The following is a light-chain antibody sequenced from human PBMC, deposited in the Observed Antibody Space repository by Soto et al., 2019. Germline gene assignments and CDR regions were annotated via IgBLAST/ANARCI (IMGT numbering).Light chain of an antibody. CDR2: WAS. CDR1: QSLLHLNGNNY. V-gene: IGKV4-1*01. CDR3: QQYYSTPLT. Sequence: DIVMTQSPLSLPVTPVEPASISCRSSQSLLHLNGNNYLDWYQQKPGQPPKLLTYWASTRESGVPDRISGSGSGTDFTLTISSLQAEDVAAYYCQQYYSTPLTFGGGTKVDIK. J-gene: IGKJ4*01.